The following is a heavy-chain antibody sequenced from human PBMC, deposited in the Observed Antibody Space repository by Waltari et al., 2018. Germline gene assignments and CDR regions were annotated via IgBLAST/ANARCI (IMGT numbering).Heavy chain of an antibody. CDR3: ARLHEGYSYGYQDY. CDR1: GYTFTNYW. D-gene: IGHD5-18*01. Sequence: EVQLVQSGAEVKKPGEYLKISCKASGYTFTNYWIAWVRQLPEKGLKYMGISYPTDSDTRYSPSFQGQVTISVDKSSSTAYLQWSSLKASDTAMYYCARLHEGYSYGYQDYWGQGTLVTVSS. J-gene: IGHJ4*02. V-gene: IGHV5-51*01. CDR2: SYPTDSDT.